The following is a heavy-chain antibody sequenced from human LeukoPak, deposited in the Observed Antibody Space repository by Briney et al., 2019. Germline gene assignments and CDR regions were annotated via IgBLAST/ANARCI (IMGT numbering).Heavy chain of an antibody. Sequence: ASVKVSCKASGYTFTSYAMHWVRQAPGQRLEWMGWINAGNGNTKYSQKFQGRVTITRDTSASTAYMELSSLRSEDTAVYYCARDLCSGGSCYWDYYYGVDVWGQGTTVTVSS. D-gene: IGHD2-15*01. CDR2: INAGNGNT. V-gene: IGHV1-3*01. J-gene: IGHJ6*02. CDR3: ARDLCSGGSCYWDYYYGVDV. CDR1: GYTFTSYA.